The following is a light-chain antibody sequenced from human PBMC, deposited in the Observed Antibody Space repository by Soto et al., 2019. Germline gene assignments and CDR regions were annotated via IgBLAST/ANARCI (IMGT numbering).Light chain of an antibody. Sequence: QSVLTQPPSASGTPGQRVTISCSGSSSNIGSNYVYWYQQLPGTAPKLLIYRNNPRPSGVPDRFSGSKSGTSASLAIGGLRSEDEADYYCAAWDDSLRGRVFGGGTKLTVL. CDR3: AAWDDSLRGRV. V-gene: IGLV1-47*01. J-gene: IGLJ3*02. CDR1: SSNIGSNY. CDR2: RNN.